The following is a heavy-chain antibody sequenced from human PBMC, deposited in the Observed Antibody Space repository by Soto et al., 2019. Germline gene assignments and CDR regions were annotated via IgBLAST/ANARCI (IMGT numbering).Heavy chain of an antibody. D-gene: IGHD3-22*01. CDR3: ATASWGQFYDSSGPKLGEWGWFDY. Sequence: ASVKVSCKVSGYTLTELSMHWVRQAPGKGLEWMGGFDPEDGETIYAQKFQGRVTMTEDTSTDTAYMELGSLRSEDTAVYYCATASWGQFYDSSGPKLGEWGWFDYWGQGTLVTVSS. CDR2: FDPEDGET. V-gene: IGHV1-24*01. J-gene: IGHJ4*02. CDR1: GYTLTELS.